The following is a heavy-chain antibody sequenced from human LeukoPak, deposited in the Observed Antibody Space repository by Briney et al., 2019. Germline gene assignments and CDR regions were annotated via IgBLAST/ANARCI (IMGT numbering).Heavy chain of an antibody. D-gene: IGHD3-3*01. Sequence: GGSLRLSCAASGFTFSSYAMSWVRQAPGKGLEWVSAISGSGGSTYYADSVKGRFTISRDNSKNTLYLQMNSLRAEDTAVYYCAKGHHYDFWSGYYIFDWGQGTPVTVSS. CDR2: ISGSGGST. V-gene: IGHV3-23*01. CDR1: GFTFSSYA. CDR3: AKGHHYDFWSGYYIFD. J-gene: IGHJ4*02.